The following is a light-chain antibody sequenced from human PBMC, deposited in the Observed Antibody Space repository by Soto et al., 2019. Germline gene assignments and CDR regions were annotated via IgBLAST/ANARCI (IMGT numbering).Light chain of an antibody. CDR3: PHSYGTQIT. CDR1: QSISRY. V-gene: IGKV1-39*01. J-gene: IGKJ5*01. Sequence: DIQMTQSPSSLSASVGDRVTITCRASQSISRYLNWYQQKPGKAPNLLIYVASSLQSEVPSRFSGSGSVKHLTLSITSLQPEDFATYYCPHSYGTQITLGQGTRLEIK. CDR2: VAS.